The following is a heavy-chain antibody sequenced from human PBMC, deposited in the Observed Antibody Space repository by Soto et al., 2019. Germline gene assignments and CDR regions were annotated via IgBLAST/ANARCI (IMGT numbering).Heavy chain of an antibody. D-gene: IGHD3-22*01. CDR2: ISYDGSNK. CDR3: AKGRATYYYDSNPPEFDY. V-gene: IGHV3-30*18. Sequence: GGSLRLSCAASGFTFSSYGMHWVRQAPGKGLEWVAVISYDGSNKYYADSVKGRFTISRDNSKNTLYLQMNSLRAEDTAVYYCAKGRATYYYDSNPPEFDYWGQGTLVTVSS. J-gene: IGHJ4*02. CDR1: GFTFSSYG.